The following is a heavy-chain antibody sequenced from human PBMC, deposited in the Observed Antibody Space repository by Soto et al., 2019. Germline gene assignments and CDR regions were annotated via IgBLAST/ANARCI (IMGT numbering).Heavy chain of an antibody. V-gene: IGHV4-34*01. D-gene: IGHD3-3*01. CDR1: GGSFSGYY. Sequence: LSLTCAVYGGSFSGYYWSWIRQPPGKGLEWIGEINHSGSTNYNPSLKSRVTISVDTSKNQFSLKLSSVTAADTAVYYCARSSDFWSGYYFDYWGQGTLVTVSS. CDR3: ARSSDFWSGYYFDY. J-gene: IGHJ4*02. CDR2: INHSGST.